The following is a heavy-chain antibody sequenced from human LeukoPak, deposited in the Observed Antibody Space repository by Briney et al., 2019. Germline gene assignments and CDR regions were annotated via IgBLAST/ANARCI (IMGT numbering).Heavy chain of an antibody. D-gene: IGHD3-22*01. V-gene: IGHV3-30*18. CDR1: GFTFRSYG. J-gene: IGHJ2*01. Sequence: GGPLRLSCVASGFTFRSYGMHWVRQAPGKGLEWVAVISYDGSNKYYADSVKGRFTISRDNYKNTVYLKMNSLRTEDTAVYYCAKDYRYYGNILLYFDLWGRGTLVTVSS. CDR2: ISYDGSNK. CDR3: AKDYRYYGNILLYFDL.